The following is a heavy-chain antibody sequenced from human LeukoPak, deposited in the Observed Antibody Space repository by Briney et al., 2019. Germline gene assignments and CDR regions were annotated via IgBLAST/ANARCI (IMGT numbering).Heavy chain of an antibody. CDR3: ARGQGGNYYLNYFDY. D-gene: IGHD1-26*01. Sequence: KPSETLSLTCTVTGGSFSTYYWSWIRQPPGRGLEWIVHFYYSGSTNYNPSLRSRVTISVDTSGNQFSLRLTSVTAADTAVYYCARGQGGNYYLNYFDYWGQGALVTVSS. J-gene: IGHJ4*02. CDR2: FYYSGST. V-gene: IGHV4-59*12. CDR1: GGSFSTYY.